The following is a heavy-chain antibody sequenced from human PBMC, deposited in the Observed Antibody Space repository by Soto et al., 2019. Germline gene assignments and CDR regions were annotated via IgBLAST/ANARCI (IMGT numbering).Heavy chain of an antibody. V-gene: IGHV4-59*12. CDR3: ARLSAGFKGRKYFDI. J-gene: IGHJ3*02. D-gene: IGHD2-15*01. CDR2: VQYIGTT. Sequence: QVQLQESGPGLVKPSETLSLTCYVSSCSIFSYYWSWIRQPPGKGLEWIGCVQYIGTTSYNPALRNRVKKSVDSSKEEFSLTMTTVTAADTAVYFGARLSAGFKGRKYFDIWGQGAMVLVSS. CDR1: SCSIFSYY.